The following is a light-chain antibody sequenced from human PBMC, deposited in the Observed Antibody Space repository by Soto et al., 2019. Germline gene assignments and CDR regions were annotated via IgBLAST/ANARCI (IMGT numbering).Light chain of an antibody. CDR1: SSDIGGYNF. V-gene: IGLV2-14*01. Sequence: QSALTQPASVSGSPGQSIAISCTGTSSDIGGYNFVSWYQHHPGKAPKLLIYEVSNRPSGISNRFSGSKSGNTASLSISGLQTEDEADYYCSSYTSSPVFGTVFGTGTKVTVL. J-gene: IGLJ1*01. CDR3: SSYTSSPVFGTV. CDR2: EVS.